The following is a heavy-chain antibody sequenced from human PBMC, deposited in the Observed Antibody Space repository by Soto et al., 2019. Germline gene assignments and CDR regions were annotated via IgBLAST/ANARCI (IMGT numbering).Heavy chain of an antibody. CDR2: MNPNSGNT. CDR1: GYTYTIYD. CDR3: ARFPSVGYYYMDV. D-gene: IGHD3-3*01. V-gene: IGHV1-8*01. Sequence: ASVKGSCKASGYTYTIYDSSWGRKDTGQGLEWMGWMNPNSGNTGYAQKFQGRVTMTRNTSISTAYMELSSLRSEDTAVYYCARFPSVGYYYMDVWGKGTTVTVSS. J-gene: IGHJ6*03.